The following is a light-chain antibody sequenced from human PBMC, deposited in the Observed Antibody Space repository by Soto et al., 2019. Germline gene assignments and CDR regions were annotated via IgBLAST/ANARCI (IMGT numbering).Light chain of an antibody. Sequence: EIVMTQSPATLSVSPGERATLSCRASQSVSSYLAWYQQRPGQAPRLLIYDASTRATGIPARFSGTGSGTEFPLTISSLHSEDFAVYYCQQYANWPPWTFGQGTKVEIK. CDR3: QQYANWPPWT. V-gene: IGKV3-15*01. CDR2: DAS. J-gene: IGKJ1*01. CDR1: QSVSSY.